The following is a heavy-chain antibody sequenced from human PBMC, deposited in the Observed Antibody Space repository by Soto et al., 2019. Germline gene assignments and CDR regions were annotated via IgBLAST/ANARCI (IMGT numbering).Heavy chain of an antibody. CDR2: IIGGGGDT. CDR3: AVAGGQIYYSHMDD. D-gene: IGHD2-21*01. CDR1: GFSFSNYA. Sequence: PWVSLRLSCAASGFSFSNYAMGWVRQAPGKGLEWVSAIIGGGGDTFYADSVKGRLTISRDNAKNSLFLHLNSVSAGATAVYYCAVAGGQIYYSHMDDWGQGTMVTVSS. V-gene: IGHV3-23*01. J-gene: IGHJ6*02.